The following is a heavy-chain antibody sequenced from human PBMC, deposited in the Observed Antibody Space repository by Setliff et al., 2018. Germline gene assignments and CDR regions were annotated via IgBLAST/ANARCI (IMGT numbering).Heavy chain of an antibody. V-gene: IGHV1-69*05. CDR3: ARSPPNRGSGSGWYGDF. D-gene: IGHD6-19*01. Sequence: SVKVSCKASGGTFSSYGISWVRQAPGQGLEWMGGTIPIFGSTNYAQKFQDRVTIITDESTSTGYLELRSLTSDDTAVYYCARSPPNRGSGSGWYGDFWGQGTLVTVSS. CDR2: TIPIFGST. CDR1: GGTFSSYG. J-gene: IGHJ4*02.